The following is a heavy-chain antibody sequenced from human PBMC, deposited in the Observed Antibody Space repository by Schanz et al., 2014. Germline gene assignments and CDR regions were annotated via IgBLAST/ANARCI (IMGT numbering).Heavy chain of an antibody. D-gene: IGHD3-22*01. CDR1: GFSFSDYG. J-gene: IGHJ4*02. V-gene: IGHV3-30*18. CDR2: ISYHGSER. CDR3: AKSYDTSVYSGFDY. Sequence: QVQLVESGGGVVQPGRSLRLSCAGSGFSFSDYGMHWVRQAPGRGLEWVAVISYHGSERYYADSVKGRFTISTDNSKISLYLQMNSPRTSATSFYVCAKSYDTSVYSGFDYWGQGTLVTVSS.